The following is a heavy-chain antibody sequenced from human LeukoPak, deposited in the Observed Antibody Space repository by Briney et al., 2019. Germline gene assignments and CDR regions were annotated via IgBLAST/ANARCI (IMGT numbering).Heavy chain of an antibody. CDR1: GFNFDNFA. CDR3: ARPSPPGDGYNPPDH. CDR2: ISHDARTK. V-gene: IGHV3-30*04. D-gene: IGHD5-24*01. J-gene: IGHJ5*02. Sequence: PGKSLTLSCVVSGFNFDNFAMHWVRQPLGKGLEWVAVISHDARTKYYADSMKGRITISRDNSKNTLSLQMNNLRTEDTAVYFCARPSPPGDGYNPPDHWGQGTLVTVSS.